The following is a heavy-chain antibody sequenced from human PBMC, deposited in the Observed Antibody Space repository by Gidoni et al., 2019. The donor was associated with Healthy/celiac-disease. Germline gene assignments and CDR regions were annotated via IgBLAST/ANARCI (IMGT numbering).Heavy chain of an antibody. CDR2: INHSGST. CDR3: ASTEAAITFGGVIAS. D-gene: IGHD3-16*02. CDR1: GGSFSGYY. J-gene: IGHJ4*02. V-gene: IGHV4-34*01. Sequence: QVQLQQWGAGLLKPSETLSLTCAVYGGSFSGYYWSWIRQPPGKGLEWIGEINHSGSTNYNPSLKSRVTISVDTSKNQFSLKLSSVTAADTAVYYCASTEAAITFGGVIASWGQGTLVTVSS.